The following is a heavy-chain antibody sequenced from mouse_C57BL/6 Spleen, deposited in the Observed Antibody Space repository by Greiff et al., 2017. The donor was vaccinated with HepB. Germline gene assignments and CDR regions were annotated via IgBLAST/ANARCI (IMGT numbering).Heavy chain of an antibody. V-gene: IGHV1-22*01. J-gene: IGHJ3*01. Sequence: EVQLQQSGPELVKPGASVKMSCKASGYTFTDYNMHWVKQSHGKSLEWIGYINPNNGGTSYNQKFKGKATLTVNKSSSTAYMELRSLTSEDSAVSSCACWGEYPSFAYWGQGTLVTVSA. CDR1: GYTFTDYN. D-gene: IGHD5-2*01. CDR2: INPNNGGT. CDR3: ACWGEYPSFAY.